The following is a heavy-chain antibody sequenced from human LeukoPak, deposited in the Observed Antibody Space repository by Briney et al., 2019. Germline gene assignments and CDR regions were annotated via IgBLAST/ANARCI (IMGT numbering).Heavy chain of an antibody. CDR2: IKQDGSEK. V-gene: IGHV3-7*01. D-gene: IGHD3-3*01. CDR1: GFTFSSYW. J-gene: IGHJ6*03. Sequence: GGSLRLSCAASGFTFSSYWMSWVRQAPGKGLEWVANIKQDGSEKYYVDSVKGRFTISRDNAKNSLYLQMNSLRAEDTAVYYCARDPGNYDFWSGFGYYYYYMDVWGKGTTVTVSS. CDR3: ARDPGNYDFWSGFGYYYYYMDV.